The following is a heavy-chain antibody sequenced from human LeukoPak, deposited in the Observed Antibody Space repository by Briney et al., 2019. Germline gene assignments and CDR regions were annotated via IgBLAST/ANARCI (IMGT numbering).Heavy chain of an antibody. V-gene: IGHV3-43*01. CDR3: ASGPSIGRFDY. CDR2: ITWDGTRT. Sequence: GGSLRLSCAAAGFTFDDFTMHWVRQVAGKGLEWVSLITWDGTRTYYADSVKGRFTISRDNAKNSLYLQMNSLRAEDTAVYYCASGPSIGRFDYWGQGTLVTVSS. CDR1: GFTFDDFT. J-gene: IGHJ4*02. D-gene: IGHD6-6*01.